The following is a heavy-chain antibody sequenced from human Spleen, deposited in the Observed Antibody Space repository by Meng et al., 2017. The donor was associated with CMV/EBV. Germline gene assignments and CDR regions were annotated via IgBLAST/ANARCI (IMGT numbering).Heavy chain of an antibody. J-gene: IGHJ4*02. CDR3: AKDQLLFGGPNAYFDD. D-gene: IGHD3-16*01. Sequence: GESLKISCAASGFTFDTYGMHWVRQAPGKGLEWVAFIRHDGSNKFYGDSVKGRFTISRDNSKSTHYLQMNSLRAEETAIYYCAKDQLLFGGPNAYFDDWVQGTLVTVSS. CDR2: IRHDGSNK. CDR1: GFTFDTYG. V-gene: IGHV3-30*02.